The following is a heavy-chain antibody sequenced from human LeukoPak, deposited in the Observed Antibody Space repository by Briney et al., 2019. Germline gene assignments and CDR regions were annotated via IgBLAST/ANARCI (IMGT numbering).Heavy chain of an antibody. D-gene: IGHD2-15*01. V-gene: IGHV3-21*01. CDR1: GFTFSSYS. Sequence: GGSLRLSCAASGFTFSSYSMNWVRQAPGKGLEWVSSISSSSSYIYYADSVKGRFTISRDNAKNSLYLQMNSLRAEDTAVYYCARDYDLYCSGGSCYSPRLSDYWGQGTLVTVSS. CDR2: ISSSSSYI. CDR3: ARDYDLYCSGGSCYSPRLSDY. J-gene: IGHJ4*02.